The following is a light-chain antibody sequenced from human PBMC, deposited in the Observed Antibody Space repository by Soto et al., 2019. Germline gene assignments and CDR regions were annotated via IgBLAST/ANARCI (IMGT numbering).Light chain of an antibody. CDR3: QQYNSYSWT. Sequence: DIQMTQSPSSLSASVGDSVTITCRASQSISSWLAWYQQKPGKAPKLLIYDASSLGSGVPSRFSGSGSGTEFTLTISSLQPDDFATYYCQQYNSYSWTFGQGTKVDIK. CDR2: DAS. J-gene: IGKJ1*01. CDR1: QSISSW. V-gene: IGKV1-5*01.